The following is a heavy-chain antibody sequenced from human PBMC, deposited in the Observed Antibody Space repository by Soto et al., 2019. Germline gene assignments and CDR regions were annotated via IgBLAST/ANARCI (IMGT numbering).Heavy chain of an antibody. D-gene: IGHD3-3*01. Sequence: GGSLRLSCAASGFTFSSYAMSWVRQAQGKGLEWVSAISGSGGSTYYADSVKGRFTISRDNSKNTLYLQMNSLRAEDTAVYYCAKDSLQYYDFWSGYYLYWGQGALVTVSS. CDR3: AKDSLQYYDFWSGYYLY. J-gene: IGHJ4*02. CDR1: GFTFSSYA. V-gene: IGHV3-23*01. CDR2: ISGSGGST.